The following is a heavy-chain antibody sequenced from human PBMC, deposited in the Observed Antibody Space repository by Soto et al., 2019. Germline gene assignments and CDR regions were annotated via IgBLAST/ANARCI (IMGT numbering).Heavy chain of an antibody. Sequence: QVQLQESGPGLVKPSETLSLTCTVSGGSIRGQNWSWIRQPPGKGLEWIGHHSDSTNYNPSLRSRLTIATVPSNSQFSVNLGFVSAADAAVYYCATYTFGAGGRGYWGQGTLVTVSS. CDR2: HHSDST. CDR1: GGSIRGQN. J-gene: IGHJ4*02. V-gene: IGHV4-59*11. D-gene: IGHD3-16*01. CDR3: ATYTFGAGGRGY.